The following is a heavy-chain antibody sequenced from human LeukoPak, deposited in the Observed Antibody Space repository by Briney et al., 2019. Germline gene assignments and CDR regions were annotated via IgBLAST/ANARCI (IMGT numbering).Heavy chain of an antibody. CDR3: ARRGHYYDSSGYYYADY. J-gene: IGHJ4*02. D-gene: IGHD3-22*01. Sequence: GESLKISCKGSGYSFATHWIGWVRQMPGKGLEWVGIIYPGDSDTRYSPSFQGQVTISGDKSISTAYLQWSSLKASDTAMYYCARRGHYYDSSGYYYADYWGQGTLVTVSS. V-gene: IGHV5-51*01. CDR2: IYPGDSDT. CDR1: GYSFATHW.